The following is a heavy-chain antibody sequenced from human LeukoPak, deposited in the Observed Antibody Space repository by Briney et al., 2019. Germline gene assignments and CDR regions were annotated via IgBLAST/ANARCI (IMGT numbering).Heavy chain of an antibody. D-gene: IGHD6-19*01. CDR3: ARVAVPYYYYYGMDV. CDR1: GGSISSYY. V-gene: IGHV4-59*01. J-gene: IGHJ6*02. Sequence: SETLSLTCTVSGGSISSYYWSWIRQPPGKGLEWIGYIYYSGSTNYNPSLKSRVTISVDTSKNQFSLKLSSVTAADTAVHYCARVAVPYYYYYGMDVWGQGTTVTVSS. CDR2: IYYSGST.